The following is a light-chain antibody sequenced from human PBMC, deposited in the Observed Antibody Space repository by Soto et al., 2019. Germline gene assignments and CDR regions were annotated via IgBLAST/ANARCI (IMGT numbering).Light chain of an antibody. CDR3: QQYNNWPPLT. CDR2: GAS. V-gene: IGKV3-15*01. Sequence: ERVMTQSPATLSVSPGERATLSCRASQSVSSNLAWYQQKPGQAPRLLIYGASTRATGIPARFSGSGSGTEFTLTISSLQLEDFAVYFCQQYNNWPPLTFGGGTKVEIK. CDR1: QSVSSN. J-gene: IGKJ4*01.